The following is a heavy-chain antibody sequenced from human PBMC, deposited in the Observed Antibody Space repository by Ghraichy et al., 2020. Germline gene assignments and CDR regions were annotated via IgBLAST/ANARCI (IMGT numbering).Heavy chain of an antibody. CDR2: IFYSGST. J-gene: IGHJ5*01. CDR3: ARRSYWFDS. V-gene: IGHV4-59*01. D-gene: IGHD3-10*01. CDR1: GGSISSYY. Sequence: SETLSLTCTVSGGSISSYYWSWFRQQPGKGLEWIGYIFYSGSTAYNHSLKSRVTISLDKSKNQFSLKLSSVTAADTAVYYCARRSYWFDSWGQGTLVTVSS.